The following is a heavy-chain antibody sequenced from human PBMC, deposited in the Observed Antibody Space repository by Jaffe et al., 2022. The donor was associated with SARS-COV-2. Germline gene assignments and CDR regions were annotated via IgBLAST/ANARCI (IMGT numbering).Heavy chain of an antibody. Sequence: EVQLVESGGGLVQPGGSLRLSCAASGFTFRSYSMNWVRQAPGKGLEWVSHISSSSTIYYADSVKGRFTISRDNAKNSLYLQMNSLRDEDTAVYYCARGRTSTSTCMDVWGQGTTVTVSS. V-gene: IGHV3-48*02. CDR1: GFTFRSYS. CDR2: ISSSSTI. J-gene: IGHJ6*02. CDR3: ARGRTSTSTCMDV.